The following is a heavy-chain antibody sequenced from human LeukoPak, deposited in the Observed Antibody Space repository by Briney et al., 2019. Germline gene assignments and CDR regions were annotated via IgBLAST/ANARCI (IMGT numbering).Heavy chain of an antibody. CDR3: ARDRDRIPPLYYYYGMDV. V-gene: IGHV1-18*01. J-gene: IGHJ6*02. D-gene: IGHD3-10*01. CDR1: GYTFTSYG. CDR2: ISAYNGNT. Sequence: ASVKVSCKASGYTFTSYGISWVRQAPGQGLERMGWISAYNGNTNYAQKLQGRVTMTTDTSTSTAYMELRSLRSDDTAVYYCARDRDRIPPLYYYYGMDVWGQGTTVTVSS.